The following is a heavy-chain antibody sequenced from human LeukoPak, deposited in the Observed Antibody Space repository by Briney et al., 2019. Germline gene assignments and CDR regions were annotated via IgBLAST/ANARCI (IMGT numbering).Heavy chain of an antibody. CDR2: ISSTSDYR. CDR3: AREGPLQWLRSLTIPYHFDY. V-gene: IGHV3-21*01. Sequence: GSLGLSCAASGFTFSDYSMNWVRQAPGKGLEWVSSISSTSDYRYYTDSLKGRFTISRDNAKNSLYLQMNSLRPDDTAVYFCAREGPLQWLRSLTIPYHFDYWGRGTLVTVSS. J-gene: IGHJ4*02. D-gene: IGHD6-19*01. CDR1: GFTFSDYS.